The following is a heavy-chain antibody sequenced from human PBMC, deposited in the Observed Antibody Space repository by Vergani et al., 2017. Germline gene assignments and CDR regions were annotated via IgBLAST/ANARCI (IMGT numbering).Heavy chain of an antibody. D-gene: IGHD4-17*01. J-gene: IGHJ4*02. Sequence: EVQLVQSGAEVKKPGESQKISCQGSGYSFTTYWIGWVRQMPGKGLEWMGIIYPGDSDTRYSPSFQGQVTISADKSINTAYLQWSSLKASDTAMYYCGRGDYGDYLYLNYWGQGTLVTVSS. V-gene: IGHV5-51*03. CDR2: IYPGDSDT. CDR1: GYSFTTYW. CDR3: GRGDYGDYLYLNY.